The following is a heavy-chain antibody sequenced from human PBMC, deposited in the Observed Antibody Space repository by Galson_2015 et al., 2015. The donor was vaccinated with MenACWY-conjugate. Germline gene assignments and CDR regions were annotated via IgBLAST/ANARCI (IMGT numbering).Heavy chain of an antibody. CDR3: ARSGWYDSSGYPIINAFDI. D-gene: IGHD3-22*01. CDR1: GGTFSSYA. V-gene: IGHV1-69*13. Sequence: SVKVSCKASGGTFSSYAISWVRQAPGQGLEWMGGIIPIFGTANYAQKFQGRVTITADESTSTAYMELSSLRSEDTAVYYCARSGWYDSSGYPIINAFDIWGQGTMVTVSS. CDR2: IIPIFGTA. J-gene: IGHJ3*02.